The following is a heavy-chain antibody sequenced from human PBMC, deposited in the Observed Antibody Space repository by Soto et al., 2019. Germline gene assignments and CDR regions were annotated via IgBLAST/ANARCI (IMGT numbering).Heavy chain of an antibody. J-gene: IGHJ6*02. Sequence: GESLKISCKGSGYSFTSYWISWVRQMPGKGLEWMGRIDPSDSYTNYSPSFQVHVTISADKSISTAYLQWSSLKASDTAMYYCARHRDVVVVAATQVYYYGMDVWGQGTTVTVSS. CDR2: IDPSDSYT. CDR3: ARHRDVVVVAATQVYYYGMDV. CDR1: GYSFTSYW. V-gene: IGHV5-10-1*01. D-gene: IGHD2-15*01.